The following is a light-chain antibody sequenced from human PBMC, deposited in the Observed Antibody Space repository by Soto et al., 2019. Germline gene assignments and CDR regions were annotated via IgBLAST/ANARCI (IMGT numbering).Light chain of an antibody. CDR3: QQRSNWPLT. CDR2: GAS. J-gene: IGKJ4*01. Sequence: EIVLTQSPATLSLSPGERATLSCRASQTLRRTYIAWYQQKPGQAPRVLIYGASNRATGIPARFSGSGSGTDFTLTISSLEPEDFAVYYCQQRSNWPLTFGGGTKVDIK. CDR1: QTLRRTY. V-gene: IGKV3-11*01.